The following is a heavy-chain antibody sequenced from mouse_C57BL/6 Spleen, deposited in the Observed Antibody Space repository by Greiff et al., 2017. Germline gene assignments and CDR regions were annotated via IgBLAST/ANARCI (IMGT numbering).Heavy chain of an antibody. Sequence: EVQLQQSGPELVKPGASVKIPCKASGYTFTDYNMDWVKQSHGQSLEWIGDINPNNGGTIYNQKFKGKATLTVDKSSSTAYLELRSLTSEDTAVYYCSRRGLRPLYWYFDVWGTGTTVTVSS. CDR2: INPNNGGT. J-gene: IGHJ1*03. V-gene: IGHV1-18*01. CDR1: GYTFTDYN. CDR3: SRRGLRPLYWYFDV. D-gene: IGHD3-3*01.